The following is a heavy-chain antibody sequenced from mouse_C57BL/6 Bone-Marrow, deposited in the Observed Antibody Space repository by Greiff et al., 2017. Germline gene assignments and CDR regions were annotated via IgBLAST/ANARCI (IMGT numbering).Heavy chain of an antibody. V-gene: IGHV5-17*01. CDR3: ARTGTWAWFAY. D-gene: IGHD4-1*01. CDR1: GFTFSDYG. J-gene: IGHJ3*01. CDR2: ISSGSSTI. Sequence: EVKLMESGGGLVKPGGSLKLSCAASGFTFSDYGMHWVRQAPEKGLEWVAYISSGSSTIYYADTVKGRFTISRDNAKNTLFLQMTSLRSEDTAMYYCARTGTWAWFAYWGQGTLVTVSA.